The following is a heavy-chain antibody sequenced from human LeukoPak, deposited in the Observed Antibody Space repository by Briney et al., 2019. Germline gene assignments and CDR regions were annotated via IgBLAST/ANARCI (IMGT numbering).Heavy chain of an antibody. Sequence: GGSLRLSCAASGFTFSSYSMNWVRQAPGKGLEWDSSISSSSSYIYYADSVKGRFTISRDNAKNSLYLQMNSLRAEDTAVYYCARGRHLYGSGPLNDAFYIWGQGTMVTVSS. J-gene: IGHJ3*02. V-gene: IGHV3-21*01. CDR3: ARGRHLYGSGPLNDAFYI. CDR1: GFTFSSYS. D-gene: IGHD3-10*01. CDR2: ISSSSSYI.